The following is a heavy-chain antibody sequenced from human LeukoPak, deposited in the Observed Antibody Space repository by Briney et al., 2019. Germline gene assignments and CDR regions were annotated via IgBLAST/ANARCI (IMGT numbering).Heavy chain of an antibody. CDR3: AIAVAVDY. CDR2: ISYDGRNE. D-gene: IGHD6-19*01. J-gene: IGHJ4*02. Sequence: PGGSLRLSCAASGFTFWSYGMHWVRQAPGKGLEWVAVISYDGRNENYADSGKGRITISRDNSKNTLYLQMNSLRAEDTAVYYCAIAVAVDYWGQGTLVTVSS. CDR1: GFTFWSYG. V-gene: IGHV3-30*03.